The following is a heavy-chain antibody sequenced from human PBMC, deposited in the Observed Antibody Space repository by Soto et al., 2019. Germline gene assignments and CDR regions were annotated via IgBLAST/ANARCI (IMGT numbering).Heavy chain of an antibody. Sequence: SETLSLTCTVSGGSITNYYWSWIRQPAGKGLEWIGRMYTKERTNYNLSFKSRVTMSVDTSKNQFSLKLSAVTAADTAVYYCARDDYKDGGNNWFDPWGQGTLVTVSS. V-gene: IGHV4-4*07. J-gene: IGHJ5*02. CDR1: GGSITNYY. D-gene: IGHD3-16*01. CDR2: MYTKERT. CDR3: ARDDYKDGGNNWFDP.